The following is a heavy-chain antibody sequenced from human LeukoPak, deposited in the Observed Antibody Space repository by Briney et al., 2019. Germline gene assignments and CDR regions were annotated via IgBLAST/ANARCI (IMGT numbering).Heavy chain of an antibody. CDR3: ARGGYYDFWSGYYMAYYYYYMDV. J-gene: IGHJ6*03. Sequence: ASVKVSCKASGGTFSSYAISWVRQAPGQGLEWMEGIIPIFGTANYAQKFQGRVTITTDESTSTAYVELSSLRSEDTAVYYCARGGYYDFWSGYYMAYYYYYMDVWGKGTTVTVSS. CDR2: IIPIFGTA. V-gene: IGHV1-69*05. CDR1: GGTFSSYA. D-gene: IGHD3-3*01.